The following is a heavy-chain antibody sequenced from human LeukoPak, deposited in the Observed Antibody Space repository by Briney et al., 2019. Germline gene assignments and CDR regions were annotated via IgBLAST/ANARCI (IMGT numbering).Heavy chain of an antibody. Sequence: ASVKVSCKASGYTFTSYGISWVRQAPGQGLEWMGWISAYNGNTNYAQKLQGRVTMTTDTSTSTAYMELRNLRSDDTAVYYCARDRRNYGSGSYLSFDPWGQGTLVTVSS. V-gene: IGHV1-18*01. D-gene: IGHD3-10*01. CDR2: ISAYNGNT. CDR3: ARDRRNYGSGSYLSFDP. CDR1: GYTFTSYG. J-gene: IGHJ5*02.